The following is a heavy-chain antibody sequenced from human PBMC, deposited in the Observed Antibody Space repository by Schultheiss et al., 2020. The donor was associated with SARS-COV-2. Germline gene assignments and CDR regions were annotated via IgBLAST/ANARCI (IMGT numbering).Heavy chain of an antibody. D-gene: IGHD3-22*01. CDR1: GFIFRNYG. Sequence: GGSLRLSCAASGFIFRNYGMGWVRQAPGKGLEWVSAIGTAGDPYYPGSVKGRFTISRENAKNSLYLQMNSLRAEDTAVYYCARGVGDISRGYYGTDAFDIWGQGTMVTVSS. CDR2: IGTAGDP. J-gene: IGHJ3*02. V-gene: IGHV3-13*05. CDR3: ARGVGDISRGYYGTDAFDI.